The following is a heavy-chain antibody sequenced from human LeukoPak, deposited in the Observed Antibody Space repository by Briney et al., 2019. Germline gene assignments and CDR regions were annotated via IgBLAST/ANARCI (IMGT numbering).Heavy chain of an antibody. Sequence: QPGGSLRLSCAASGFSFSTAWMHWVRQAPGKGLVWVSHIYSDGSSTNYADSVKGRFTISRDNAKNTLYLQMNSLRAEDTAVYYCARDHYYVMDLWGQGTTVTVSS. V-gene: IGHV3-74*01. CDR1: GFSFSTAW. CDR3: ARDHYYVMDL. J-gene: IGHJ6*02. CDR2: IYSDGSST.